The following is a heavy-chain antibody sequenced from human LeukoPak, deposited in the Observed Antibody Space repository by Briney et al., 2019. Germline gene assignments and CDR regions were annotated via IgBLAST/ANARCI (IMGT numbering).Heavy chain of an antibody. J-gene: IGHJ6*04. CDR1: GFTFSSYA. CDR2: ISGSGGST. V-gene: IGHV3-23*01. D-gene: IGHD1-1*01. CDR3: AKGERRYYYYGMDV. Sequence: GGSLRLSCAASGFTFSSYAMSWVRQAPGKGLEWVSAISGSGGSTYYANSVKGRFTISRDNSKNTLYLQMNSLRAEDTAVYYCAKGERRYYYYGMDVWGKGTTVTVSS.